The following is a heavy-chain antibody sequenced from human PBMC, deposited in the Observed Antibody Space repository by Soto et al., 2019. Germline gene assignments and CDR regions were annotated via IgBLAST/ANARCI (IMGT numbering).Heavy chain of an antibody. CDR2: ISGSGGST. CDR3: AKDLTYYDFWSGYSNVRKYYYYGMDV. V-gene: IGHV3-23*01. D-gene: IGHD3-3*01. J-gene: IGHJ6*02. CDR1: GFTFSSYA. Sequence: PGGSLRLSCAASGFTFSSYAMSWVRQAPGKGLEWVSAISGSGGSTYYADSVKGRFTISRDNSKNTLYLQMNSLRAEDTAVYYCAKDLTYYDFWSGYSNVRKYYYYGMDVWGQGTTVTVSS.